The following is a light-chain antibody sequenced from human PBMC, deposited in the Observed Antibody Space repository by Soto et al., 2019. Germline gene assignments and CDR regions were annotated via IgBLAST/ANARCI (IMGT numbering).Light chain of an antibody. V-gene: IGLV2-14*01. Sequence: QSVLTQPASVSGSPGQSITISCTGTSSDVGVHNYVSWYQQHPGKAPRLMIYDVNSRPSGVSSRFSGSKSGNTASLTISGLLAEDEADYYCSSYTSGSTLYVFGTGTKVTLL. CDR2: DVN. CDR3: SSYTSGSTLYV. J-gene: IGLJ1*01. CDR1: SSDVGVHNY.